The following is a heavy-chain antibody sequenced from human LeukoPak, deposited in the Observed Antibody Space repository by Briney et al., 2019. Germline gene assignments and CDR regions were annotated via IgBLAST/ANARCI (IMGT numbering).Heavy chain of an antibody. Sequence: GGSLRLSCGASGFTFSTYWMGWVRQTPEKGLEWVADIKKDGSAKYYVDSVKGRFAISRDNAKNSLFLQMDSLRVEDTAVYYCATTGFDSPFYFHYWGQGTLVTVSS. CDR2: IKKDGSAK. D-gene: IGHD5-12*01. V-gene: IGHV3-7*03. CDR3: ATTGFDSPFYFHY. CDR1: GFTFSTYW. J-gene: IGHJ4*02.